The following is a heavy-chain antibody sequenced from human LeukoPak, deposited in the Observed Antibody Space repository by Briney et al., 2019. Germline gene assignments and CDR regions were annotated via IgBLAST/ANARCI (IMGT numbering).Heavy chain of an antibody. Sequence: SETLSLTCTVSGGSISNYYWGWIRQPPGKGLEWIGSIYYSGSTYYNPSLKSRVTISVDTSKNQFSLKLSSVTAADTAVYYCARQKYYDILTGYNWFDPWGQGTLVTVSS. J-gene: IGHJ5*02. D-gene: IGHD3-9*01. V-gene: IGHV4-39*01. CDR1: GGSISNYY. CDR2: IYYSGST. CDR3: ARQKYYDILTGYNWFDP.